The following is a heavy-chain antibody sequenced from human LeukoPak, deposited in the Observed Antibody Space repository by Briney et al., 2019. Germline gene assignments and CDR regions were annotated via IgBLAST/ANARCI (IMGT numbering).Heavy chain of an antibody. V-gene: IGHV3-9*01. CDR2: ITWNSDSR. J-gene: IGHJ6*03. CDR3: AKAGRPWYHMDD. CDR1: GFIFEDYA. Sequence: PGGSLRLSCTASGFIFEDYAMHWVRLAPGKGLEWVSGITWNSDSREYADSVKGRFTISRDNAKKSLYLEVNSLRGEDTALYFCAKAGRPWYHMDDWGKGTTVIVSS. D-gene: IGHD2-15*01.